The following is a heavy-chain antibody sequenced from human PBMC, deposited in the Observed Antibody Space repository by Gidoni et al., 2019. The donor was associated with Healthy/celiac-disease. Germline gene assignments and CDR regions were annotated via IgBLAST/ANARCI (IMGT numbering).Heavy chain of an antibody. CDR3: ARESGGNSGSYYGLPTQYYFDY. V-gene: IGHV3-33*01. CDR2: IWYDGSNK. Sequence: QVQLVESGGGVVQPGRSLRLSCAASGFTFSSYGMHWVRQAPGKGLEWVAVIWYDGSNKYYADSVKGRFTISRDNSKNTLYLQMNSLRAEDTAVYYCARESGGNSGSYYGLPTQYYFDYWGQGTLVTVSS. CDR1: GFTFSSYG. J-gene: IGHJ4*02. D-gene: IGHD1-26*01.